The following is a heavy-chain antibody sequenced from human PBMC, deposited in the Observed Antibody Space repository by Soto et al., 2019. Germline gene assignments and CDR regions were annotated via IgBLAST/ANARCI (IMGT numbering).Heavy chain of an antibody. D-gene: IGHD1-1*01. CDR3: AREPTPMNGNDEGPIGS. Sequence: QVQLQESGPGLVKPSGTLSLTCAVSGGSISSSNWWSWVRQPPGKGLEWIGEIYHSGSTNYNPSLKSRVTISVDKAKNQFSLKLISVSAADTAVYYCAREPTPMNGNDEGPIGSWGQGTLVTVSS. CDR1: GGSISSSNW. V-gene: IGHV4-4*02. J-gene: IGHJ5*02. CDR2: IYHSGST.